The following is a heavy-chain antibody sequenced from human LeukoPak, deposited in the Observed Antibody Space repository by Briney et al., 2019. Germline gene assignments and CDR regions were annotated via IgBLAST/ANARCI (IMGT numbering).Heavy chain of an antibody. J-gene: IGHJ3*02. Sequence: ASVKVSCKASGYTFTSYYMHWVRQAPGQGLEWMGIVNPSGGSTTYAQKFQGRVTMTRDTSTSTVYMELSSLRSEDTAVYYCARDSSGYSKAFDIWGQGTMVTVSS. D-gene: IGHD3-22*01. CDR2: VNPSGGST. CDR1: GYTFTSYY. V-gene: IGHV1-46*01. CDR3: ARDSSGYSKAFDI.